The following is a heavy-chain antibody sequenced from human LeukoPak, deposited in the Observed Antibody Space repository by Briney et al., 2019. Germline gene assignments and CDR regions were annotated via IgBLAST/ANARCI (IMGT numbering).Heavy chain of an antibody. D-gene: IGHD2-2*01. CDR3: APLDPYHDYGDY. Sequence: GGSLRLSCAASGFTVSSNYVSWVRQAPGKGLEWVSAISGSGGSTYYADSVKGRFTISRDNSKNTLYLQMNSLRAEDTAVYYCAPLDPYHDYGDYVGQGTLVTVSS. J-gene: IGHJ4*02. CDR1: GFTVSSNY. CDR2: ISGSGGST. V-gene: IGHV3-23*01.